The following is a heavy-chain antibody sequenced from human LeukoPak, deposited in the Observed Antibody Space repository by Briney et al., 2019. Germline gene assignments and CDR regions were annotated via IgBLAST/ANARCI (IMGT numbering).Heavy chain of an antibody. D-gene: IGHD4-17*01. Sequence: PGGSLRLSCAASGFTFSSYWMHWVRQAPGKGLVLVSRINGDGSSTSYADSVKGRFTISRDNAKNTLYLQMNSLRAEDTAVYYCARVRYDYYGMDVWGQGTTVTVSS. V-gene: IGHV3-74*01. CDR3: ARVRYDYYGMDV. J-gene: IGHJ6*02. CDR2: INGDGSST. CDR1: GFTFSSYW.